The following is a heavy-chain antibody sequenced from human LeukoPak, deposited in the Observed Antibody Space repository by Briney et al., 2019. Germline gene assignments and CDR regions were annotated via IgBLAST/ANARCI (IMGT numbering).Heavy chain of an antibody. J-gene: IGHJ4*02. Sequence: PGGSLRLSCETSGFTFSSYWMSWVRLPPEKGLGWVASIKQDGSEKYYVDSVKGRFTISRDNAKNSLFLQVNSLRVEDTAVYYCARGGGTFDYWGQGTLVTVSS. V-gene: IGHV3-7*05. CDR3: ARGGGTFDY. D-gene: IGHD1-1*01. CDR2: IKQDGSEK. CDR1: GFTFSSYW.